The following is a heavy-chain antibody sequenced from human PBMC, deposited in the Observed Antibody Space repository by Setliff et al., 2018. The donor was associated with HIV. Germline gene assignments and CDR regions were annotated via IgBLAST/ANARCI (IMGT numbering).Heavy chain of an antibody. CDR1: GYRFNTYG. CDR3: VRGVTRDISGYYRDEYFQH. D-gene: IGHD3-22*01. CDR2: ISPYNGDT. Sequence: GASVKVSCKASGYRFNTYGISWVRQAPGQGLEWMGWISPYNGDTRFAQSLQGRVTLTTDTSTNTAYMEMRTLRSDDTAGYYCVRGVTRDISGYYRDEYFQHWGQGTPVTVSS. V-gene: IGHV1-18*01. J-gene: IGHJ1*01.